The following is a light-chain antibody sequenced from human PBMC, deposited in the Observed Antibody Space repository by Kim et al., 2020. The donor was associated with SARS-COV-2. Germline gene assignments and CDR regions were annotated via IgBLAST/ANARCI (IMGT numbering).Light chain of an antibody. CDR1: KLGDKY. Sequence: PGHTASITCSGDKLGDKYACWYQQKPGQSPVLVSYQDSKRPSGIPERFSVSNSVNTATLTISGTQAMDEADYYCQAWDSSTASVVFGGGTKLTVL. V-gene: IGLV3-1*01. J-gene: IGLJ2*01. CDR3: QAWDSSTASVV. CDR2: QDS.